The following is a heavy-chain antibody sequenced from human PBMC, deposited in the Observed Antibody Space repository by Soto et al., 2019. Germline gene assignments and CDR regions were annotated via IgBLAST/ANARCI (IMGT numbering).Heavy chain of an antibody. CDR3: AIEQWLAAFDY. V-gene: IGHV4-39*02. CDR1: GGSISSSSYY. CDR2: IYYSGST. J-gene: IGHJ4*02. D-gene: IGHD6-19*01. Sequence: PSETLSLTCTVSGGSISSSSYYWGWIRQPPGKGLEWIGSIYYSGSTYYNPSLKSRVTISVDTSKNQFSLKLSSVTAADTAVYYCAIEQWLAAFDYWGQGTLVTVSS.